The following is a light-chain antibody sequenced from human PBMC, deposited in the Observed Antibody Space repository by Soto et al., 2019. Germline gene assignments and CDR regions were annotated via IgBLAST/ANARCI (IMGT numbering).Light chain of an antibody. CDR2: DGS. Sequence: DIQMTQSPSTVSASVGDRITITCRASQSINTWVAWSRQRPWEAPQILIYDGSTLAMGVPSRFSGRGSGTYFTLSISRLPPDDFATVYCQHYQSNSRTFGQRTKVEVK. CDR1: QSINTW. CDR3: QHYQSNSRT. J-gene: IGKJ1*01. V-gene: IGKV1-5*01.